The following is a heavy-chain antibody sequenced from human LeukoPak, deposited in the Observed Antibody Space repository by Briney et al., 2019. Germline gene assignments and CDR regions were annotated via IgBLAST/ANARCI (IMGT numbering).Heavy chain of an antibody. Sequence: GGSLRLSCAASGFPFSTYSMNWVRQAPGKGLEWVSYISVSTTIIYYANSVKGRFTISRDNAKKSLYLQMNSLRAKDTAVYYCARDRDFFGSGSNPHFDYWGQGTLVTVSS. D-gene: IGHD3-10*01. CDR1: GFPFSTYS. J-gene: IGHJ4*02. V-gene: IGHV3-48*01. CDR2: ISVSTTII. CDR3: ARDRDFFGSGSNPHFDY.